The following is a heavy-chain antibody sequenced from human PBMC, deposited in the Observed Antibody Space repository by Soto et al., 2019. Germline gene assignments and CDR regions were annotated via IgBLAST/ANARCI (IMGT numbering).Heavy chain of an antibody. CDR3: TRRRFGVRGVTNMEV. J-gene: IGHJ6*04. V-gene: IGHV4-39*01. CDR2: IYSSWST. Sequence: PSETLSLTCTVSVGSIGGSNYFLGWILHSPGTGLEWLGTIYSSWSTYYNPSLKSRITMSLDTSKNQFSLNLGSVTSADTAVYYCTRRRFGVRGVTNMEVWGTGTKVTVSS. D-gene: IGHD3-10*01. CDR1: VGSIGGSNYF.